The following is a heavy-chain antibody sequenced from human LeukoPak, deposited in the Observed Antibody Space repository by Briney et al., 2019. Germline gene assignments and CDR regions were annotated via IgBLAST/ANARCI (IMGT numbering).Heavy chain of an antibody. J-gene: IGHJ4*02. CDR2: SIPILGIA. CDR3: ASSGWYRGDY. V-gene: IGHV1-69*04. Sequence: SVKVSCKASGCSFISYAIRWVRQAPGQGLEWMGRSIPILGIANYAQKFQGRVTITADKSTSTAYMEPSSLRSKATPVYYCASSGWYRGDYWGQGTLVTVSS. D-gene: IGHD6-19*01. CDR1: GCSFISYA.